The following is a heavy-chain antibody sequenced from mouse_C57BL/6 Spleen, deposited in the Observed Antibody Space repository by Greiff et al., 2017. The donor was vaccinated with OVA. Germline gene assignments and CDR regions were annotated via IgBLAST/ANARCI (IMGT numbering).Heavy chain of an antibody. J-gene: IGHJ2*01. CDR3: ARDHGSSYVPYFDY. D-gene: IGHD1-1*01. CDR1: GISITTGNYR. V-gene: IGHV3-5*01. Sequence: EVKVVESGPGLVKPSQTVFLTCTVTGISITTGNYRWSWLRQFPGNKLEWIGYIYYSGTITYNPSLTSRTTITRDTPKNQFFLEMNTLTAEDTATYYCARDHGSSYVPYFDYWGQGTTLTVSS. CDR2: IYYSGTI.